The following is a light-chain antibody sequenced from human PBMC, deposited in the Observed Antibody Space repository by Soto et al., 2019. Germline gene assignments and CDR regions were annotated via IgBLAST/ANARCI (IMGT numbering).Light chain of an antibody. V-gene: IGKV3-11*01. CDR2: DAS. CDR3: QQYNNWPPIT. J-gene: IGKJ5*01. CDR1: QSVSSY. Sequence: EIVLTHSPATLPSSPGERATLSCRASQSVSSYLASYQQQPGQAPRLLIYDASNRATGIPARFSGSGSGTDFTLTISSLQSEDFAVYYCQQYNNWPPITFGQGTRLEIK.